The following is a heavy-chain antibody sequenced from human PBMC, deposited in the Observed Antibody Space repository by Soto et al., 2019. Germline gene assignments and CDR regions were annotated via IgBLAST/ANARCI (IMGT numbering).Heavy chain of an antibody. CDR2: IFYSGRSGST. D-gene: IGHD2-21*02. J-gene: IGHJ5*02. CDR1: GGSISSYY. Sequence: QVQLQESGPGLVKPSETLSLTCSVSGGSISSYYWSWIRQPPGKGLEWIGYIFYSGRSGSTNYNPSLKSRVIISVDTSKNQFSLKLTSVTAVDTAVYYCAKTALGWFDTWGQGTLVTVSS. V-gene: IGHV4-59*01. CDR3: AKTALGWFDT.